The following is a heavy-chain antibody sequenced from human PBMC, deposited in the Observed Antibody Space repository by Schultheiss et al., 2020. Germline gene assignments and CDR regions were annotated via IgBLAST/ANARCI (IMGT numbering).Heavy chain of an antibody. CDR1: GFTFSDYY. Sequence: GSLRLSCAASGFTFSDYYMSWIRQAPGKGLEWIGFSHYSGSTNYNPSLKSRVTISVDTSKNQFSLKLSSVTAADTAVYYCAGSIAAAGARLDYWGQGTLVTVSS. CDR3: AGSIAAAGARLDY. J-gene: IGHJ4*02. CDR2: SHYSGST. V-gene: IGHV4-59*01. D-gene: IGHD6-13*01.